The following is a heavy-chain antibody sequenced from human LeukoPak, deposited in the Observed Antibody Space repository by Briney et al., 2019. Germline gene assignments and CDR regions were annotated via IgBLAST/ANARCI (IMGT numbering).Heavy chain of an antibody. CDR2: ISWNSGSR. CDR3: VKDVSLGFCSGGSCSAHFDD. Sequence: GRSLRLSCAASGFTFDNYAMHWVRQGPGKGLEWVSGISWNSGSRVYVDSVRGRFTISRDNAKNSLYLQMDSLRPEDMALYYCVKDVSLGFCSGGSCSAHFDDWGQGTLVTVSS. D-gene: IGHD2-15*01. V-gene: IGHV3-9*03. J-gene: IGHJ4*02. CDR1: GFTFDNYA.